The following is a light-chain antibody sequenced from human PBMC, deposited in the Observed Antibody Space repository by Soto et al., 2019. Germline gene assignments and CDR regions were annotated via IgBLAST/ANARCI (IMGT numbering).Light chain of an antibody. J-gene: IGKJ5*01. CDR2: DAS. CDR3: QQYENLPT. CDR1: RNINNY. V-gene: IGKV1-33*01. Sequence: DIQMTQSPSSLYASVGDRVTITCQASRNINNYLNWYQQKPGRAPKLLIYDASNLEAGVPSRFRGSGSGTDFTFTISRLQPEDIATYYCQQYENLPTFGQGTRLEIK.